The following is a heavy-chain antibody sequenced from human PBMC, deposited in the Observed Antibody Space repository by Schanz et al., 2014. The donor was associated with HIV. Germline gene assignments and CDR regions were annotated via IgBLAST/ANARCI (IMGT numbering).Heavy chain of an antibody. CDR2: ISSDGSEE. J-gene: IGHJ4*02. CDR1: GFTFSSFG. CDR3: AKDFYFRPGRAAAVSFFDY. D-gene: IGHD6-13*01. V-gene: IGHV3-30*18. Sequence: QVQLVESGGGVVQPGRSLRLSCAASGFTFSSFGMHWVRQAPGKGLEWVAVISSDGSEEYFADSVKGRFTISRDNAKNSLYLQMNSLRAEDTALYYCAKDFYFRPGRAAAVSFFDYWGQGTLVTVSS.